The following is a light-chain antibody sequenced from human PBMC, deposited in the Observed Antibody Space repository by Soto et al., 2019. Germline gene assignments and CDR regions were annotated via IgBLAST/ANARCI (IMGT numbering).Light chain of an antibody. CDR1: ETIRGL. V-gene: IGKV3-11*01. CDR3: KKRHNWTIP. CDR2: DTS. J-gene: IGKJ5*01. Sequence: EIVSTRSPGTLSLSPGESSTLSCMASETIRGLLAWYPQRTGQPHRLLIYDTSNRATGIPARFSGSGSGTDFTLTIRGIETAELGVYYCKKRHNWTIPVGHGKRREI.